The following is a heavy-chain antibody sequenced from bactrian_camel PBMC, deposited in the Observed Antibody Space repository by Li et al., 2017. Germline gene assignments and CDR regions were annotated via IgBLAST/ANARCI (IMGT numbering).Heavy chain of an antibody. CDR2: IDWDGAK. CDR1: GVIVSSDC. D-gene: IGHD6*01. J-gene: IGHJ4*01. V-gene: IGHV3S53*01. Sequence: HVQLVESGGGSAQAGGSLRLSCAASGVIVSSDCMGWFRQAPGKEREGVATIDWDGAKTHANTVKGRFTISKDNAENTVYLQMNSLKPEDTAMYYCAAAGSCLYGSSPLLTQTSLYTYWGQGTQVTVS. CDR3: AAAGSCLYGSSPLLTQTSLYTY.